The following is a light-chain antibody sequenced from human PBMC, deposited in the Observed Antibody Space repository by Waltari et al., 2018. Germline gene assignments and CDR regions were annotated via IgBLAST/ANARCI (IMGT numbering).Light chain of an antibody. V-gene: IGKV3-20*01. CDR2: GAS. CDR1: QSVGTS. CDR3: QHYVRLPAT. Sequence: EVVLTQSPGTLSLSPGERATLACRASQSVGTSLAWYQQKPGQAPRLLIYGASRRATGIPERFSGSGSGTDFSLTISRLEPEDFAVYYCQHYVRLPATFGQGTKVEV. J-gene: IGKJ1*01.